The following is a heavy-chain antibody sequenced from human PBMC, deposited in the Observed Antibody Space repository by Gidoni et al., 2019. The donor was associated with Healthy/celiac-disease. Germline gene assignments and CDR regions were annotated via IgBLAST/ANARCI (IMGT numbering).Heavy chain of an antibody. V-gene: IGHV4-34*01. CDR2: INHSGST. Sequence: QVQLQQWGAGLLKPSETLSLTCAVYGGSLSGYYWSWIRQPQGKGLGWIGEINHSGSTNYNPSLKIRVTISVDTSKNQFSLKLSSVTAADTAVYYCARSRRYSSSWYAKFDFDYWGQGTLVTVSS. D-gene: IGHD6-13*01. CDR3: ARSRRYSSSWYAKFDFDY. CDR1: GGSLSGYY. J-gene: IGHJ4*02.